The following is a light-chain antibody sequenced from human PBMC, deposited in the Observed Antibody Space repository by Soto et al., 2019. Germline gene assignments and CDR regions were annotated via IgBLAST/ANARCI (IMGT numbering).Light chain of an antibody. J-gene: IGLJ2*01. CDR3: AAWDDSLNGPV. CDR2: SNN. Sequence: QSVLTQPPSASGTPGQRVTISCSGSTSNIGSNSVNWYQQLPGTAPKLLIYSNNQRPSGVPDRFSGSKSGTSASLAISGLQSADEADYYCAAWDDSLNGPVFGVGTKVTVL. V-gene: IGLV1-44*01. CDR1: TSNIGSNS.